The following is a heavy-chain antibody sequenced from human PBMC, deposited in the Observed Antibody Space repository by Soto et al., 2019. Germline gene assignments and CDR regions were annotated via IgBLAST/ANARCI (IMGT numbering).Heavy chain of an antibody. CDR3: GTPPAGYDDNGMDV. CDR2: IIRTFGTA. Sequence: SVKVSCKASGGTFSSYAISWVRQAPGQGLEWMGGIIRTFGTADYAQKFQGRVTITADESTSTAYMELSSLRSEDTAGYYCGTPPAGYDDNGMDVWGEGTTVTVAS. CDR1: GGTFSSYA. J-gene: IGHJ6*04. V-gene: IGHV1-69*13.